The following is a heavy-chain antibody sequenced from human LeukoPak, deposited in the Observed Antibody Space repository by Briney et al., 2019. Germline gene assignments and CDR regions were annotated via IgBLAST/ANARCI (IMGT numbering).Heavy chain of an antibody. J-gene: IGHJ4*02. CDR2: ISYDGSNE. CDR3: AKVRVVFNWNYAYYFDY. V-gene: IGHV3-30*18. CDR1: GFTFSSYA. D-gene: IGHD1-7*01. Sequence: GGSLRLSCAASGFTFSSYAMHWVRQAPGKGLEWVALISYDGSNEYYADSVKGRFTISRDNSKNTLYLQMNSLSGEDTAVYYCAKVRVVFNWNYAYYFDYWGQGTLVTVSS.